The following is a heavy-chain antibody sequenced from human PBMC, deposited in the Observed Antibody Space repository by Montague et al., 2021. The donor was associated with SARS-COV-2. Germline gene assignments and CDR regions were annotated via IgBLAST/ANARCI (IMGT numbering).Heavy chain of an antibody. J-gene: IGHJ3*02. Sequence: SETLSLTCAVYGGSFSGYYWSWIRQPPGKGLDWIGEINHSGSTXXXPSXXXRVTIPVDTSKNQFSLKLSSVTAADTAVYYCAIPMVRGFSRAFDIWGQGTMVTVSS. CDR3: AIPMVRGFSRAFDI. D-gene: IGHD3-10*01. V-gene: IGHV4-34*01. CDR1: GGSFSGYY. CDR2: INHSGST.